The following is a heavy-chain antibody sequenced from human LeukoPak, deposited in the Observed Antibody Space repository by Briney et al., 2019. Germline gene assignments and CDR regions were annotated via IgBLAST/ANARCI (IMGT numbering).Heavy chain of an antibody. D-gene: IGHD6-19*01. CDR3: AKVPVPQWLHVDFDY. J-gene: IGHJ4*02. V-gene: IGHV3-23*01. CDR2: ISGSGGGT. Sequence: GGSLRLSCAASGFTFSSYAMSWVRQAPGKGLEWVSAISGSGGGTYYADSVKGRFTISRDNSKNTLYLQMNSLRAEDTAVYYCAKVPVPQWLHVDFDYWGQGTLVTVSS. CDR1: GFTFSSYA.